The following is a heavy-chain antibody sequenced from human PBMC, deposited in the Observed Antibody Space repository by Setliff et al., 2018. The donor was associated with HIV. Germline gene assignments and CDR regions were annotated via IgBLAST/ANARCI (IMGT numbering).Heavy chain of an antibody. CDR1: GFSFDDYG. V-gene: IGHV3-20*04. CDR2: INWNGDST. CDR3: VKDYAHLYAFDI. Sequence: GGSLRLSCAASGFSFDDYGMSWVRQAPGKGLEWVSGINWNGDSTDYADSVKGRFTISRDNAKNSLYLQMNSLRVEDTAFYYCVKDYAHLYAFDIWGQGTMVTVSS. D-gene: IGHD3-16*01. J-gene: IGHJ3*02.